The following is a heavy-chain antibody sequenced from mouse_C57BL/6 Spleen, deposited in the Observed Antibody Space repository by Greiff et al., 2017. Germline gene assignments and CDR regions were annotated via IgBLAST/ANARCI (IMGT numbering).Heavy chain of an antibody. Sequence: EVKVVESGGGLVQPGGSLKLSCAASGFTFSDYGMHWVRQAPEKGLEWVAYISSGGSTIYYADTVKGRFTISRDNAKNTLSLQMTSLRSEDTAMYYCAREGRYDYDGPDAMDYWCQGTSVTVSS. CDR2: ISSGGSTI. CDR1: GFTFSDYG. D-gene: IGHD2-4*01. CDR3: AREGRYDYDGPDAMDY. J-gene: IGHJ4*01. V-gene: IGHV5-17*01.